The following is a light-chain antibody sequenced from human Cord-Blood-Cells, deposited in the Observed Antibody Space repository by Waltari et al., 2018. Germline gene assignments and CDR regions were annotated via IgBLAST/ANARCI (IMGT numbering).Light chain of an antibody. CDR2: KAS. CDR3: QQYNSYSEYT. V-gene: IGKV1-5*03. CDR1: QSISSW. J-gene: IGKJ2*01. Sequence: DIQMTQSPSTLSASAGDRVTITCRASQSISSWLAWYQQKPGKAPKLLIYKASSLESGVPSRFSGSGSGTEFTLTISSLQPDDFATYYCQQYNSYSEYTFGQGTKLEIK.